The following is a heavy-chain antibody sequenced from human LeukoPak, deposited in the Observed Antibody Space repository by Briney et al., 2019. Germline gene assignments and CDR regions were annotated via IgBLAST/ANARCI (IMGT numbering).Heavy chain of an antibody. Sequence: PGRSLRLSCAASGFTFSSYGMHWVRQAPGKGLEWVAVISYDGSNKYYADSVKGRFTTSRDNSKNTLYLQMNSLRAEDTAVYYCAKEKSYDSSGYYPHYWGQGTLVTVSS. D-gene: IGHD3-22*01. V-gene: IGHV3-30*18. CDR3: AKEKSYDSSGYYPHY. CDR1: GFTFSSYG. J-gene: IGHJ4*02. CDR2: ISYDGSNK.